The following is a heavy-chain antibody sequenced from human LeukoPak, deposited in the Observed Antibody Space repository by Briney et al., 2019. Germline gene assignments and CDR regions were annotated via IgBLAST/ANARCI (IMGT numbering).Heavy chain of an antibody. Sequence: GASLRLSCAASGFTFSSYSKNWVRQAPGKGLEWVSSISSSSSYIYYADSVKCRFTISRDHAKNSLYLQMNSLRAEGTAVSYFARDLAGRNYWGQGTLVTVS. V-gene: IGHV3-21*01. CDR3: ARDLAGRNY. CDR1: GFTFSSYS. J-gene: IGHJ4*02. CDR2: ISSSSSYI.